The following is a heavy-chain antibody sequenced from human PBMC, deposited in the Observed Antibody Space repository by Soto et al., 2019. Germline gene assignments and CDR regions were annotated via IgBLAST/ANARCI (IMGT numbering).Heavy chain of an antibody. CDR3: ARGFTVTTYANYNWFDP. D-gene: IGHD4-4*01. J-gene: IGHJ5*02. CDR1: GFTFSSYA. Sequence: RGSLRLSCAASGFTFSSYAMHWVRQAPGKGLEWVAVISYDGSNKYYADSVKGRFTISRDNSKNTLYLQMNSLRAEDTAVYYCARGFTVTTYANYNWFDPWGQGTLVTVSS. CDR2: ISYDGSNK. V-gene: IGHV3-30-3*01.